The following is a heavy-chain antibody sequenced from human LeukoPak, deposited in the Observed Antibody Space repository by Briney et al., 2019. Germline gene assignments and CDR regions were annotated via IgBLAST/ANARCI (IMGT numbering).Heavy chain of an antibody. Sequence: ASETLSLTCTVSGYSISSGYYWGWIRQPPGKGLEWIGSIYHSGSTYYNPSLKSRVTISVDTSKNQFSLKLSSVTAADTAVYYCARDLWVDTAVVTPSDYWGRGTLVTVSS. J-gene: IGHJ4*02. CDR2: IYHSGST. CDR1: GYSISSGYY. CDR3: ARDLWVDTAVVTPSDY. D-gene: IGHD5-18*01. V-gene: IGHV4-38-2*02.